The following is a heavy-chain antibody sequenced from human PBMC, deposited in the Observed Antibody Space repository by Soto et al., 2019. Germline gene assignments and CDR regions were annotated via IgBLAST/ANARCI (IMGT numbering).Heavy chain of an antibody. CDR2: MSYDGTTK. J-gene: IGHJ4*02. CDR3: AREVLWSRYFDY. Sequence: VESGGGVVQPGRSLRLSCAASGFIFSNYVMYWVRQAPGKGLEWVAFMSYDGTTKSYADSVKGRFTISRDNSQNTLYLQMNSLRPEDTGVYYCAREVLWSRYFDYWGQGTLVTVSS. V-gene: IGHV3-30-3*01. D-gene: IGHD3-10*01. CDR1: GFIFSNYV.